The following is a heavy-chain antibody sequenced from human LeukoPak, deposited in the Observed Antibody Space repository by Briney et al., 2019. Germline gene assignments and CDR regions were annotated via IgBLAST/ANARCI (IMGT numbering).Heavy chain of an antibody. CDR3: ARDGARSRVVAATSIAFDI. Sequence: SETLSLTCAVYGGSFSGYYWSWIRQPPGKGLEWIGSIYYSGSTFYNPSLQSRVTISVDTSKNQFSLKLSSVTAADTAVYYCARDGARSRVVAATSIAFDIWGQGTMVTVSS. V-gene: IGHV4-34*01. J-gene: IGHJ3*02. D-gene: IGHD2-15*01. CDR2: IYYSGST. CDR1: GGSFSGYY.